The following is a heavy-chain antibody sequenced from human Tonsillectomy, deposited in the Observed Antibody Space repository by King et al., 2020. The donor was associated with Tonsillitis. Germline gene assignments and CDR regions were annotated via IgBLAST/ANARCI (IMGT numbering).Heavy chain of an antibody. Sequence: VQLQESGPGLVKPSETLSLTCAVSNYSINSGYYWGWIRPPPGKGLEGTGHIYHSGSTYSNPSLKSRVAISADTSKNQFSLKLSSVTAADTATYYCARHSYYESTEWGEGSLVTVSS. V-gene: IGHV4-38-2*01. J-gene: IGHJ4*02. D-gene: IGHD3-22*01. CDR1: NYSINSGYY. CDR3: ARHSYYESTE. CDR2: IYHSGST.